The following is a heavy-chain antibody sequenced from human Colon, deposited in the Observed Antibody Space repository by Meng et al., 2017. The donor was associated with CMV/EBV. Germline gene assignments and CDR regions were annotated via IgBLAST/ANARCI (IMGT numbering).Heavy chain of an antibody. V-gene: IGHV3-7*01. J-gene: IGHJ4*02. Sequence: GGSLRLSCTASGFTFSNYWMTWVRQAPGKGLEWVANIKEDGSEEYYVDSVKGRFTISRDNANKLLYLHMNSLSAEDTAVYYCARDWGSSSNYFDYWGQGSLVTVSS. CDR1: GFTFSNYW. CDR2: IKEDGSEE. CDR3: ARDWGSSSNYFDY. D-gene: IGHD6-6*01.